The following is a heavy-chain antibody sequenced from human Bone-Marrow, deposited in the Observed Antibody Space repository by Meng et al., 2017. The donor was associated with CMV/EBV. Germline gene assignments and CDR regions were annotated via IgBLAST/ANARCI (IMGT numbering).Heavy chain of an antibody. Sequence: GSLRLSCAVYGGSFSGYYWSWIRQPPGKGLEWIGEINHSGSTNYNPSLKSRVTISVDTSKNQFSLKLGSVTAADTAVYYCARARLRKYQLLNEYFPHWGQGTRVNVAS. J-gene: IGHJ1*01. V-gene: IGHV4-34*01. CDR2: INHSGST. D-gene: IGHD2-2*01. CDR3: ARARLRKYQLLNEYFPH. CDR1: GGSFSGYY.